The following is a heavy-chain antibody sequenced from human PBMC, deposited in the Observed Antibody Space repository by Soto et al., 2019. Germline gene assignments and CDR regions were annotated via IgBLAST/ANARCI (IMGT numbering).Heavy chain of an antibody. V-gene: IGHV3-53*01. CDR2: IYSGDNT. CDR3: ARDREVGGLDY. J-gene: IGHJ4*02. Sequence: PGGSLRLSCAASGFTVRGTYMSWVRQAPGRGLEWVSVIYSGDNTYYAESVEGRFTISRDNSKNTVFLQMNSLRAEDTAVYHCARDREVGGLDYWGPGTLVTVSS. D-gene: IGHD1-26*01. CDR1: GFTVRGTY.